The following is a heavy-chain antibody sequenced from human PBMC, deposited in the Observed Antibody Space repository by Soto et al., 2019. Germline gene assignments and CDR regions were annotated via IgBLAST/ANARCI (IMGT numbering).Heavy chain of an antibody. CDR1: GFTFSSYS. V-gene: IGHV3-48*01. J-gene: IGHJ4*02. CDR2: ISSSSSTI. CDR3: AKAGKKVTMIVVVIPFDY. Sequence: GGSLRLSCAASGFTFSSYSMNWVRQAPGKGLEWVSYISSSSSTIYYADSVKGRFTISRDNAKNSLYLQMNSLRAEDTAVYYCAKAGKKVTMIVVVIPFDYWGQETLVTVSS. D-gene: IGHD3-22*01.